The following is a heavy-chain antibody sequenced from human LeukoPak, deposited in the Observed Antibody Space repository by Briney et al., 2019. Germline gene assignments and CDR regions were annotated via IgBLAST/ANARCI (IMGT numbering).Heavy chain of an antibody. Sequence: SETLSLTCTVSGGSISGYYWSWIRQPPGKGLEWIGYIYYSGSTNYNPSLKSRVTISVDTSKNQFSLKLSSVTAADTAVYYCARHLLGYCSSTSCYFAFDIWGQGTMVTVSS. CDR2: IYYSGST. CDR3: ARHLLGYCSSTSCYFAFDI. J-gene: IGHJ3*02. V-gene: IGHV4-59*08. D-gene: IGHD2-2*01. CDR1: GGSISGYY.